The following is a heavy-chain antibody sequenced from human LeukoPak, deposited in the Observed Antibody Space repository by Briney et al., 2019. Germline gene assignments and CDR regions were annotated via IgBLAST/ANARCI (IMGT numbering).Heavy chain of an antibody. D-gene: IGHD4-23*01. J-gene: IGHJ1*01. CDR3: YGANAEH. CDR2: TNTDGRST. Sequence: GGSLRLSCAASGFTFSSYWMHWVRHAPGKGLVWVSGTNTDGRSTMYADSVKGRFTIARDNAKNTLYLQMNSLRAEDTAVYYCYGANAEHWGQGTLVTVSS. CDR1: GFTFSSYW. V-gene: IGHV3-74*03.